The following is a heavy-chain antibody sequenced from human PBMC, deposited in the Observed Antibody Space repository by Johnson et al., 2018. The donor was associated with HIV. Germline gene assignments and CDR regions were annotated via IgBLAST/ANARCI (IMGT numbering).Heavy chain of an antibody. CDR2: ISYDGSNK. V-gene: IGHV3-30*04. Sequence: QVQLVESRGGLVQPGGSLRLSSAASGFTFSSYAMHWVRQAPGKGLEWVAVISYDGSNKYYADSVKGRFTISRDNSKKTLSLQMNSLRPEDTAVYYCAKSSSATYYGDAFDMWGQGTMVTVSS. J-gene: IGHJ3*02. CDR3: AKSSSATYYGDAFDM. D-gene: IGHD3-10*01. CDR1: GFTFSSYA.